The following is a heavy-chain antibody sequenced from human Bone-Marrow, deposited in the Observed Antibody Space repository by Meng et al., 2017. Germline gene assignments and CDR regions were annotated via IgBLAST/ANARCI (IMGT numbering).Heavy chain of an antibody. CDR3: ARDLLSGSYHNDY. CDR1: GGSISSYY. D-gene: IGHD1-26*01. V-gene: IGHV4-59*12. Sequence: GSLRLSCTVSGGSISSYYWSWIRQPPGKGLEWIGYIYYSGSTNYNPSLKSRVTMSVDTSKNQFSLKLSSVTAADTAVYYCARDLLSGSYHNDYWGQGTLVTVSS. CDR2: IYYSGST. J-gene: IGHJ4*02.